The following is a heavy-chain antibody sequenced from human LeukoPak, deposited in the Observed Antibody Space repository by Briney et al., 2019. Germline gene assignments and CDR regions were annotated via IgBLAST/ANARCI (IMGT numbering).Heavy chain of an antibody. CDR3: ARDYKYYYDSPYYMDV. V-gene: IGHV3-11*01. CDR1: GFTFSDYY. D-gene: IGHD3-22*01. J-gene: IGHJ6*03. Sequence: GGSLRLSCAASGFTFSDYYMSWIRQAPGKGLEWVSYISSSGSTIHYADSVKGRFTISRDNAKNSLYLQMNSLRAEDTAVYYCARDYKYYYDSPYYMDVWGKGTTVTVSS. CDR2: ISSSGSTI.